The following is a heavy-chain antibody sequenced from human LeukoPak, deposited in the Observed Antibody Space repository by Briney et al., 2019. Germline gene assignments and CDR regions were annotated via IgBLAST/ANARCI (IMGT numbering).Heavy chain of an antibody. J-gene: IGHJ4*02. D-gene: IGHD2-15*01. CDR1: GFTFSSYG. V-gene: IGHV3-23*01. CDR2: ISGSGGST. CDR3: AKGVGYCSGGSCQQFDY. Sequence: GGSLRLSCAASGFTFSSYGMSWVRQAPGKGLEWVSAISGSGGSTYYADSVKGRITISRDNSKNTLYLQMNSLRAEDTAVYYCAKGVGYCSGGSCQQFDYWGQGTLVTVSS.